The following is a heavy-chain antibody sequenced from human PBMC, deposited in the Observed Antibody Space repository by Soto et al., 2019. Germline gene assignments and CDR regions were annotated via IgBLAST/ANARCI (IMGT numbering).Heavy chain of an antibody. CDR3: ARGFGTSSGWYYY. CDR2: IKQDGSEK. J-gene: IGHJ4*02. Sequence: PGGSLRLSCAASGFTFSSYWMSWVRQAPGKGLEWVANIKQDGSEKYYVDSVKGRFTISRDNAKNSLYLQMNSLRAEDTAVYYCARGFGTSSGWYYYWGQGTLVTVSS. V-gene: IGHV3-7*01. CDR1: GFTFSSYW. D-gene: IGHD6-19*01.